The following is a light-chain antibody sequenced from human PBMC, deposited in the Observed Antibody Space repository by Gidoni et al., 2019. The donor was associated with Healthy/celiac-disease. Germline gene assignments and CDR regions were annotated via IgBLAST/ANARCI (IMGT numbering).Light chain of an antibody. CDR3: QQSYSTPF. Sequence: DIQMTQSPSSLSASVGDRVTITCRASQSISSYLNWYQQKPGKAPKLLIYAASSLQSGVPSMFSGSGSGTDFTLTISSLQPEDFATYYCQQSYSTPFFGQGTKLEIK. J-gene: IGKJ2*01. CDR1: QSISSY. V-gene: IGKV1-39*01. CDR2: AAS.